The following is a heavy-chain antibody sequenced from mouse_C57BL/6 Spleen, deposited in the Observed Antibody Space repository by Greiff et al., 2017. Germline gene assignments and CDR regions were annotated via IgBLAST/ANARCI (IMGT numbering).Heavy chain of an antibody. CDR1: GFTFSSYA. Sequence: EVKLMESGGRLVKPGGSLKLSCAASGFTFSSYAMSWVRQTPEKRLEWVATISDGGSYTYYPDNVKGRFTISRDNAKNNLYLQMSHLKSEDTAMYYCARDGATEEGFDYWGQGTTLTVSS. D-gene: IGHD1-1*01. J-gene: IGHJ2*01. V-gene: IGHV5-4*01. CDR3: ARDGATEEGFDY. CDR2: ISDGGSYT.